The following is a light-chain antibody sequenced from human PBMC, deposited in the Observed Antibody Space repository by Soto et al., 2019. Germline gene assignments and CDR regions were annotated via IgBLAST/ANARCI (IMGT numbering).Light chain of an antibody. CDR1: SGHSSYA. CDR2: LNSDGSH. V-gene: IGLV4-69*01. CDR3: QTWGTGIKV. Sequence: QLVLTQSPSASASLGASVKLTCTLSSGHSSYAIAWHQQQPEKGPRYLMKLNSDGSHSKGDGIPDRFSGSSSGAERYLTISSHQYKDEADYYWQTWGTGIKVFGGGTKLTVL. J-gene: IGLJ3*02.